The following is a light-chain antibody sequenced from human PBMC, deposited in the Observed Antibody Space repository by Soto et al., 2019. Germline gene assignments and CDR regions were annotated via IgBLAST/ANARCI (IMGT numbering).Light chain of an antibody. V-gene: IGKV1-5*01. CDR2: DAS. Sequence: DIQMTQSPSTLSASVGDRVTITCRASQSISTWLDWYQQKPGKAPKLQIYDASTLQTGVPSRFSGSGSGTDFTLTISSLQPDDFATYYCQQYAAYSGTFGQGTKLESK. J-gene: IGKJ2*01. CDR1: QSISTW. CDR3: QQYAAYSGT.